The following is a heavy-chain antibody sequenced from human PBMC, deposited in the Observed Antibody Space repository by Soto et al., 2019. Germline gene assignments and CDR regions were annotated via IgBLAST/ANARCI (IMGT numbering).Heavy chain of an antibody. V-gene: IGHV1-18*01. Sequence: GPEVKKPGASVKVSCQASGYTFSSHGVSWVRQAPGQGLEWIGWISAYNGNTNFAQKFQGRVTMTTDTSTSTAYMELRSLRSDDTAVYYWAREYDYSNPRYYYGMDVWGQGTTVTVSS. CDR2: ISAYNGNT. J-gene: IGHJ6*02. CDR1: GYTFSSHG. D-gene: IGHD4-4*01. CDR3: AREYDYSNPRYYYGMDV.